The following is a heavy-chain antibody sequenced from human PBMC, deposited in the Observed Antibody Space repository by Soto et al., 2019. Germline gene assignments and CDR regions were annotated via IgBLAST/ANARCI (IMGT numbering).Heavy chain of an antibody. J-gene: IGHJ6*02. Sequence: PVGSLRLSCAASGFDFNNAWLSWLRQAPGKGLEWVGRIRSRPDGGTTDYAAPVKGRFTISRDDSKTTLYLRMNNLKPEDTAIYYCTTDDQLPGGVYYYDMDVWGQGTTVTVSS. V-gene: IGHV3-15*01. CDR3: TTDDQLPGGVYYYDMDV. CDR1: GFDFNNAW. CDR2: IRSRPDGGTT. D-gene: IGHD2-2*01.